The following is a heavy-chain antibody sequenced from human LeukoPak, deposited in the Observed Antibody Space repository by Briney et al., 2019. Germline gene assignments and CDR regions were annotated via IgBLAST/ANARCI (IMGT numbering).Heavy chain of an antibody. CDR2: INHSGST. CDR1: GGSFRGYY. V-gene: IGHV4-34*01. D-gene: IGHD5-18*01. J-gene: IGHJ4*02. Sequence: PSETLSLNFAVYGGSFRGYYWSWIRQPPGKGLEWIGEINHSGSTNYNPSLKSRVTISVDTSKNQFSLKLSSVTAADTAVYYCARGRSYGVWGQGTLVTVSS. CDR3: ARGRSYGV.